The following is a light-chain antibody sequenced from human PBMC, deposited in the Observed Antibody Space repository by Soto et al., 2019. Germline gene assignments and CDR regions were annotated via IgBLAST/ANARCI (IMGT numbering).Light chain of an antibody. CDR3: QQYNNWSSWT. V-gene: IGKV3-15*01. CDR2: GAS. J-gene: IGKJ1*01. CDR1: QSISIH. Sequence: EIVMTQSPATLSVSPGVRATLSCRAIQSISIHLAWYQQKPGQAPRLLIYGASTRDTGTPARFSGSGSGKELTLTISSLQSEDFAVYYCQQYNNWSSWTFGQGTKVEIK.